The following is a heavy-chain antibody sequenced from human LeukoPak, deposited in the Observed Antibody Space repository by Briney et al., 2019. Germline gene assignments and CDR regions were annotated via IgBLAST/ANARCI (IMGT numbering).Heavy chain of an antibody. J-gene: IGHJ3*02. D-gene: IGHD2-15*01. CDR2: IYYSGST. CDR3: ARLIVVVVAATGLDAFDI. CDR1: GGSISSGGYY. V-gene: IGHV4-31*03. Sequence: PSETLSLNCTVSGGSISSGGYYWSWVRQHPGKGLEWIGYIYYSGSTYYNPSLKSRVTISVDTSKNQFSLKLSSVTAADTAVYYCARLIVVVVAATGLDAFDIWGQGTMVTVSS.